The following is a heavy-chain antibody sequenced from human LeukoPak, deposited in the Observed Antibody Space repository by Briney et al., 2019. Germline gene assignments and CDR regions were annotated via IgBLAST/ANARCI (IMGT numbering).Heavy chain of an antibody. CDR3: VKDAAAYVEGYMDV. V-gene: IGHV3-30-3*01. D-gene: IGHD4-17*01. Sequence: GGSLRLSCAASGFTFSSYAMHWVRHAPGKGLEWVAVISYDGSNKYYADSVKGRFTISRDNSKNTLYLQMNSLRAEGTAVYYCVKDAAAYVEGYMDVWGKGTTVTVSS. CDR1: GFTFSSYA. CDR2: ISYDGSNK. J-gene: IGHJ6*03.